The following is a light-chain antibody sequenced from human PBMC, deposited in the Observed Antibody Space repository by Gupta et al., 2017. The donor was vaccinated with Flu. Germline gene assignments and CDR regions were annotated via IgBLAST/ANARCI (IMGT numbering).Light chain of an antibody. V-gene: IGLV1-51*01. Sequence: KVTFSCSGSTSNIGINYVSWYQQLPGTAPKLLIYEDDKRPSGIPDRVTGSKSGTSATLGITGLKTGDEAHYYCGTWDDSLSAMVFGGGTKLAVL. CDR3: GTWDDSLSAMV. CDR1: TSNIGINY. CDR2: EDD. J-gene: IGLJ2*01.